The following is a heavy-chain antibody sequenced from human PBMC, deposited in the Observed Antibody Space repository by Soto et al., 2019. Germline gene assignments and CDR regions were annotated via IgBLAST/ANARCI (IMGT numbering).Heavy chain of an antibody. Sequence: QVQLVESGGGVVQPGRSLRLSCAASGFTFSSYAMHWVRQAPGKGLEWVAVISYDGSNKYYADSVKGRFTISRDNSKNTLDLEMNSLRAEDTAVDYCARGGPVTRYYYYYGMDVWGQGTTVTVSS. V-gene: IGHV3-30-3*01. D-gene: IGHD3-16*01. CDR3: ARGGPVTRYYYYYGMDV. CDR2: ISYDGSNK. CDR1: GFTFSSYA. J-gene: IGHJ6*02.